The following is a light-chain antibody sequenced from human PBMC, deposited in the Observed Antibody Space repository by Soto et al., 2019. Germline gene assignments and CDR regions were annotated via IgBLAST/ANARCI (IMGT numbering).Light chain of an antibody. CDR1: SSNIGSNY. Sequence: QAVVTQPPSASGTPGQRVTISCSGSSSNIGSNYVYWYQQFPGAAPKLLIYSNDQRPSGVPDRFSGSRSGTSASLAISGLRSEDEADYYCAAWDDSLRVVFGGGTKLTVL. CDR3: AAWDDSLRVV. J-gene: IGLJ2*01. CDR2: SND. V-gene: IGLV1-47*02.